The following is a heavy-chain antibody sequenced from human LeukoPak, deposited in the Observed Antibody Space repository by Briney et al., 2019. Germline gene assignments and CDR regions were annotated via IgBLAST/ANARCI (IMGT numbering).Heavy chain of an antibody. V-gene: IGHV4-59*08. D-gene: IGHD2-2*01. J-gene: IGHJ5*02. CDR1: GGSISSFY. CDR3: ARRDGYCSSSSCYFARFDP. CDR2: IYYSGRT. Sequence: PSETLSLNCTVSGGSISSFYWSWARQFPGKGLEWIVDIYYSGRTSYNPSLKSRVTISVDTSKNQFSLKLSSVTAADTAVYYCARRDGYCSSSSCYFARFDPWGQGTLVTVSS.